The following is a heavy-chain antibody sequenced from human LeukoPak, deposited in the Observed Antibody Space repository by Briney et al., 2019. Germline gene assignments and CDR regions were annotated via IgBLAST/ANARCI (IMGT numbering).Heavy chain of an antibody. J-gene: IGHJ4*02. CDR2: ISSSGSTI. CDR1: GFTVSSNY. V-gene: IGHV3-11*04. CDR3: AREPRWVAGDVDY. D-gene: IGHD2-15*01. Sequence: GGSLRLSCAASGFTVSSNYMSWIRQAPGKGLEWVSYISSSGSTIKYADSVKGRFTISRDNAKNSLYLQMNSLRAEDTAVYYCAREPRWVAGDVDYWGQGTLVTVSS.